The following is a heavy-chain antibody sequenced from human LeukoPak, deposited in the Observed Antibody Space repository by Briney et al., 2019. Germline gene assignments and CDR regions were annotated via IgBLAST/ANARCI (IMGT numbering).Heavy chain of an antibody. D-gene: IGHD6-13*01. CDR3: AREAYSSSFFYFDY. J-gene: IGHJ4*02. Sequence: PSETLSLTCTVSGGSISSGSYYWSWIRQPPGRGQEWIGYVSYTGTTNYNSSPKSRVTISLDRSKNQFSLKLSSVTAADTAVYYCAREAYSSSFFYFDYWGQGTLVTVSS. CDR1: GGSISSGSYY. V-gene: IGHV4-61*01. CDR2: VSYTGTT.